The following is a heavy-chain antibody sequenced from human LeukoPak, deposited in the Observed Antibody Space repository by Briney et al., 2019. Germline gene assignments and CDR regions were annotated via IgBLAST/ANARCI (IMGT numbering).Heavy chain of an antibody. Sequence: PSETLSLTCAVYGGSFSGYYWSWIRQPPGKGLEWIGEINHSGSTNYNPSLKSRVTISVDTSKNQFSLKLSSVTAADTAVYYCARVGHGDGAFDIWGQGTMVTVSS. CDR1: GGSFSGYY. CDR2: INHSGST. J-gene: IGHJ3*02. V-gene: IGHV4-34*01. CDR3: ARVGHGDGAFDI. D-gene: IGHD4-17*01.